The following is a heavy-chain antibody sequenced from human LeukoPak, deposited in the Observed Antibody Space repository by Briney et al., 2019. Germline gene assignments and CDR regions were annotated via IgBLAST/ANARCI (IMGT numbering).Heavy chain of an antibody. J-gene: IGHJ5*02. V-gene: IGHV3-30-3*01. CDR2: ISYDGSNK. D-gene: IGHD3-10*01. CDR1: GFTVSRNA. Sequence: GGSLTLSWAPSGFTVSRNAVHGARQAPGKGLEWVAVISYDGSNKYYADSVKGRFTTSRDNSKNTLYLQMNSLRAEDTAVYYCARGEDYYGSGRSTGNWFDPWGQGTLVTVSS. CDR3: ARGEDYYGSGRSTGNWFDP.